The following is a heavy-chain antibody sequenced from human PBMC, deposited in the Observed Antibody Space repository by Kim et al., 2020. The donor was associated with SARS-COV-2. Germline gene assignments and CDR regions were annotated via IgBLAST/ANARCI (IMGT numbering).Heavy chain of an antibody. CDR2: IYSGGST. Sequence: GGSLRLSCAASGFTVSSNYMSWVRQAPGKGLEWVSVIYSGGSTYYADSVKGRFTISRDNSKNTLYLQMNSLRAEDTAVYYCAREGAPLASLSRRRWLRRDYWGQETLVTVSS. D-gene: IGHD1-26*01. V-gene: IGHV3-66*01. J-gene: IGHJ4*02. CDR1: GFTVSSNY. CDR3: AREGAPLASLSRRRWLRRDY.